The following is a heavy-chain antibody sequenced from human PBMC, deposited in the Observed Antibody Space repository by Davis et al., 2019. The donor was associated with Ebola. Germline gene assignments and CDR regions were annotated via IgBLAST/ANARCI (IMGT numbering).Heavy chain of an antibody. CDR2: IDPTDSYV. J-gene: IGHJ4*02. D-gene: IGHD3-10*01. CDR1: AYNFASYR. V-gene: IGHV5-10-1*01. Sequence: GESLKISCKASAYNFASYRSSWVRQKPWKGLEWLGKIDPTDSYVDYSPSFQGHVAISVDRSISTAYLQWHSLQASDTATYFCVRLGFTESYGVDYWGQGVLVTVSS. CDR3: VRLGFTESYGVDY.